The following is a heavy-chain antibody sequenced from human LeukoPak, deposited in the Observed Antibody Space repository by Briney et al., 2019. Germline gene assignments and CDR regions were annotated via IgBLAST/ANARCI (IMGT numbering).Heavy chain of an antibody. CDR3: ARRPSCDY. Sequence: ASVKVSCKASGYTFTGYYMHWVRQATGQGLEWMGWMNPNSGNTDYAQKFQGRVTITRNTSISTAYMELSSLRSEDTAVYYCARRPSCDYWGQGTLVTVSS. D-gene: IGHD2-15*01. J-gene: IGHJ4*02. CDR1: GYTFTGYY. V-gene: IGHV1-8*03. CDR2: MNPNSGNT.